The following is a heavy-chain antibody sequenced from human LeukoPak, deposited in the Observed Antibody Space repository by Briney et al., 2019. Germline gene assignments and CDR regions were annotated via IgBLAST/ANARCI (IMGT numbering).Heavy chain of an antibody. CDR3: ARVSPAGWLRPAYYYGMDV. J-gene: IGHJ6*02. CDR2: ISAYNGNT. V-gene: IGHV1-18*04. D-gene: IGHD5-12*01. Sequence: ASVKVSCKAFGYTFTGYYMHWVRQAPGQGLEWMGWISAYNGNTNYAQKLQGRVTMTTDTSTSTAYMELRSLRSDDTAVYYCARVSPAGWLRPAYYYGMDVWGQGTTVTVSS. CDR1: GYTFTGYY.